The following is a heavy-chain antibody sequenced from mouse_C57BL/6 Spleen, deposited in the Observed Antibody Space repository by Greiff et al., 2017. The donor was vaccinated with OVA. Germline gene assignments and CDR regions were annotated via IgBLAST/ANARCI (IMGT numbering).Heavy chain of an antibody. D-gene: IGHD1-1*01. CDR2: IYPGSGST. V-gene: IGHV1-55*01. CDR3: AREGLLLRAMDY. Sequence: QVQLQQSGAELVKPGASVKVSCKASGYTFTSYWITWVKQRPGQGLEWIGDIYPGSGSTNYNEKFKSKATLTVDTSSSTAYMQLSSLTSEDSAVYYCAREGLLLRAMDYWGQGTSVTVSS. CDR1: GYTFTSYW. J-gene: IGHJ4*01.